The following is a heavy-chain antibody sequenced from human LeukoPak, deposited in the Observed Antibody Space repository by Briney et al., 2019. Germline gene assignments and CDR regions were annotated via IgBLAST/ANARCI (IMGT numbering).Heavy chain of an antibody. Sequence: GGSLRLSCAASGFTFSGSAMHWVRQASGKGLEWVGRIRSKANSYTTAYAASVKGRFTISRDDSKNTAYLQMNSLKTEDTAVYYCTRQPEGSWYSTEYVQHWGQGTLVTVSS. J-gene: IGHJ1*01. CDR2: IRSKANSYTT. D-gene: IGHD6-13*01. CDR3: TRQPEGSWYSTEYVQH. V-gene: IGHV3-73*01. CDR1: GFTFSGSA.